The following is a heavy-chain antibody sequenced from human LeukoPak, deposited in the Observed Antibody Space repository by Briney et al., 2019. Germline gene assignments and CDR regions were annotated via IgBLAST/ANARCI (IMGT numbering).Heavy chain of an antibody. V-gene: IGHV1-2*06. CDR2: INPNSGGT. CDR1: GYTFTGYY. Sequence: GASVTVSCKASGYTFTGYYMHWVRQAPRQGLEWMGRINPNSGGTNYAQKFQGRVTMTRDTSISTAYMELSRLRSDDTAVYYCARLAAAGTGWFDPWGQGTLVTVSS. J-gene: IGHJ5*02. D-gene: IGHD6-13*01. CDR3: ARLAAAGTGWFDP.